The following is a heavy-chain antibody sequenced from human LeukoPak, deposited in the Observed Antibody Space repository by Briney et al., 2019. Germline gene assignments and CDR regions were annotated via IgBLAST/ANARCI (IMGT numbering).Heavy chain of an antibody. V-gene: IGHV4-38-2*01. CDR2: IYHTGSA. J-gene: IGHJ4*02. CDR1: GYSFTSGHY. CDR3: ARYCTSTTCILRGFDY. D-gene: IGHD2-2*01. Sequence: PSETLSLTCSVSGYSFTSGHYWGWIRQPPGKGLEWIANIYHTGSAHYNPPLKSRVTISVDKSKNQFYLKLSCVTAADTAVYYCARYCTSTTCILRGFDYWGKGTLVTVSS.